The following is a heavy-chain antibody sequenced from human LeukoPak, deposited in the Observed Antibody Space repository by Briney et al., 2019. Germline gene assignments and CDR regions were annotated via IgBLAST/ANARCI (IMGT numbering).Heavy chain of an antibody. V-gene: IGHV4-39*01. D-gene: IGHD3-3*01. Sequence: PSETLSLTCTVSGGSISSSGCSWGWIRQPPGKGLEWIGSIYYSGTTYYNPSLKSRVTISVDTSKIQFSLKLSSVAATDTAVYFCARLRFDFWSGYTHPYFDYWGQGTLVTVSS. CDR1: GGSISSSGCS. J-gene: IGHJ4*02. CDR2: IYYSGTT. CDR3: ARLRFDFWSGYTHPYFDY.